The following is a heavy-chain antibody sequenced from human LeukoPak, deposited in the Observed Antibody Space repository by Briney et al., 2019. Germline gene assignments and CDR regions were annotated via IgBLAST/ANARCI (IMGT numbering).Heavy chain of an antibody. CDR2: IYYSGST. CDR3: ARGVVVVAATRSGNYFDY. J-gene: IGHJ4*02. CDR1: GGSISSSSYY. V-gene: IGHV4-39*01. D-gene: IGHD2-15*01. Sequence: PSETLSLTCTVSGGSISSSSYYWGWIRQPPGKGLEWIGRIYYSGSTYYNPSLKSRVTISVDTSKNQFSLKLSSVTAADTAVYYCARGVVVVAATRSGNYFDYWGQGTLVTVSS.